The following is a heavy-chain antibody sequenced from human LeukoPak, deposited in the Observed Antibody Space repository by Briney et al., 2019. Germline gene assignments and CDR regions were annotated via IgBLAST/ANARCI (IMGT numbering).Heavy chain of an antibody. J-gene: IGHJ4*02. Sequence: GGSLRLSCAAPGFTFTTYWMNWVRQAPGKGLEWVANIKQDGTETYYVDSVKGRFTVSRDDAKNPVFLQMNSLRDDDTAVYYCARSLSHWELPTNYWGQGTLVTVSS. D-gene: IGHD1-26*01. CDR2: IKQDGTET. CDR3: ARSLSHWELPTNY. V-gene: IGHV3-7*01. CDR1: GFTFTTYW.